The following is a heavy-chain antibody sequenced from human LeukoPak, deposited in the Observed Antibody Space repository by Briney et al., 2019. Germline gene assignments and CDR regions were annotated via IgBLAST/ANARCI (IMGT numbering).Heavy chain of an antibody. Sequence: ASVKVSCKASGYTFTGYYMHWVRQAPGPGLEWMGWINPNSGGTNYAQKFQGRVTMTRDTSISTAYMELSRLRSDDTAVYYCARVRTALGDAVDAFDIWGQGTMVTVSS. CDR1: GYTFTGYY. V-gene: IGHV1-2*02. J-gene: IGHJ3*02. CDR3: ARVRTALGDAVDAFDI. CDR2: INPNSGGT. D-gene: IGHD3-16*01.